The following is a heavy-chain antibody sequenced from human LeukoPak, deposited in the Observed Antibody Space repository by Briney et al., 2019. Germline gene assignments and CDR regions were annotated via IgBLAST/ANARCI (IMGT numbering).Heavy chain of an antibody. CDR1: GFTVSSNY. J-gene: IGHJ6*02. Sequence: PGGSLRLSCAASGFTVSSNYMSWVRQAPGKGLEWVSSIFSVGSTYYADSVQGRFTISRDNSKNTLYLRMNSLRAEDTAVYYCARDFRNGDYYYYYGMDVWGQGTTVIVSS. V-gene: IGHV3-53*01. CDR2: IFSVGST. D-gene: IGHD2-8*01. CDR3: ARDFRNGDYYYYYGMDV.